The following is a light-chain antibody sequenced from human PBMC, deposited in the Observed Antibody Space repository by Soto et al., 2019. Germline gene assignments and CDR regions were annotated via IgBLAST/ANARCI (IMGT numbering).Light chain of an antibody. J-gene: IGLJ1*01. CDR3: SSYTSSILYV. CDR1: SSDVGGYNY. Sequence: QSALTQPASVSGSPGQSITISCTGTSSDVGGYNYVSWYQQHPGKAPKLMTYDVSNRPSGVSNRFSGSKSGNTASLTISGLQAEDEADYYCSSYTSSILYVFGTGTKLTVL. CDR2: DVS. V-gene: IGLV2-14*01.